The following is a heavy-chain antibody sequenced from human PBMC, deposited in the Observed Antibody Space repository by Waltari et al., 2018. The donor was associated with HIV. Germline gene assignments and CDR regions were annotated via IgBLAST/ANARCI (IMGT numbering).Heavy chain of an antibody. V-gene: IGHV6-1*01. Sequence: QVQLQQSGPGLVKPSQTLSITCAISGDSVSSNSAAWNYIRQSPSRGLEWLGRTYYRSKLYNDYAGSVKSRIIDTPDTSKNPLYRQLYSVTTDDTAVYYCARDPSPFRWYFDLWGRGTLGTVSS. J-gene: IGHJ2*01. CDR2: TYYRSKLYN. CDR3: ARDPSPFRWYFDL. CDR1: GDSVSSNSAA.